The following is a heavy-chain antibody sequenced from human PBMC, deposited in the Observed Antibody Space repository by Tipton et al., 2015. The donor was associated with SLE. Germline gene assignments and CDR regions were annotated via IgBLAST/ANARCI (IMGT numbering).Heavy chain of an antibody. J-gene: IGHJ3*02. D-gene: IGHD6-13*01. Sequence: SLRLSCAASGFTFNNYAMHWVRQALGKGLEWVAVISYDGSNKHYADSVKGRFTISRDNSKNTLYLQMNSLRAEDTAVYYCAKNDVYSSRWGASDIWGQGTMVTVSS. CDR2: ISYDGSNK. V-gene: IGHV3-30-3*02. CDR1: GFTFNNYA. CDR3: AKNDVYSSRWGASDI.